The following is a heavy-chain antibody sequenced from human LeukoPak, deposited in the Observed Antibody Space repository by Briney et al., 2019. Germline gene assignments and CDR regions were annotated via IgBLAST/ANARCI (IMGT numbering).Heavy chain of an antibody. J-gene: IGHJ4*02. V-gene: IGHV3-21*04. D-gene: IGHD3-10*01. CDR2: ITSSSSYI. CDR1: GFTFSSYS. Sequence: PGGSLRLSCAASGFTFSSYSMNWVRQAPGKGLEWVSSITSSSSYIFYADSVKGRFTISRDNAKNSLYLQMNSLRAEDMALYYCAKDTRGYYGSGSYFDYWGQGTLVTVSS. CDR3: AKDTRGYYGSGSYFDY.